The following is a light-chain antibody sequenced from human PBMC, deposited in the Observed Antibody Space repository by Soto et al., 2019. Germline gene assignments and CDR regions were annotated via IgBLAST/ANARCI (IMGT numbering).Light chain of an antibody. J-gene: IGKJ1*01. Sequence: EIVLTQSPGGVSLSPGERPTLSCRSSHSVYSNYFAWYQQKPGQSPRFLIYGASTRATGIPARFSGSGSGTEFTLTISSLQSEDFAVYYCQQYNNWPLTFGQGTKVDI. V-gene: IGKV3-15*01. CDR2: GAS. CDR1: HSVYSN. CDR3: QQYNNWPLT.